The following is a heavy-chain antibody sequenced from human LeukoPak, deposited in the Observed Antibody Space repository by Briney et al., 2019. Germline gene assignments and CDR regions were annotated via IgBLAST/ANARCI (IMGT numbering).Heavy chain of an antibody. CDR1: GGSFSGYY. CDR3: ARHGRGTGSGWYWFY. V-gene: IGHV4-34*01. Sequence: SETLSLTCAVYGGSFSGYYWSWIRQPPGKGLEWIGEINHSGSTNYNPSLKSRVTISVDTSKNQFSLKLSSVTAADTAVYYCARHGRGTGSGWYWFYWGQETLVTVSS. J-gene: IGHJ4*02. D-gene: IGHD6-19*01. CDR2: INHSGST.